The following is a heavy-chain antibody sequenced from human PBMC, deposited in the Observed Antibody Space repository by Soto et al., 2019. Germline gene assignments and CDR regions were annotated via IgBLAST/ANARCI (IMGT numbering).Heavy chain of an antibody. D-gene: IGHD2-2*01. CDR1: VYTFTSYA. CDR3: ATSPPDYYYGMEV. Sequence: SVKFGCKPPVYTFTSYAMHLVRQAPGQRLEWMGWINAGNGNTKYSQKFKGRVTITRDTSASTAYMEMSSLRSEDTAVYYCATSPPDYYYGMEVWGQGTTVTVSS. V-gene: IGHV1-3*01. J-gene: IGHJ6*02. CDR2: INAGNGNT.